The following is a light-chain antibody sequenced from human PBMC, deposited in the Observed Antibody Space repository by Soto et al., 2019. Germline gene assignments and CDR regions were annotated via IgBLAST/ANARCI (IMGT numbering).Light chain of an antibody. CDR2: EVS. J-gene: IGLJ1*01. V-gene: IGLV2-14*01. Sequence: QSALTQPASVSGSPGQSITISCTGTSSDVGGYNYVSWYQQHPGKAPKLLIYEVSNRPSGVSNRFSGSKSGNTASLTISGRQAEDEADYYCSSYASIGTRVFGTGTKLTVL. CDR1: SSDVGGYNY. CDR3: SSYASIGTRV.